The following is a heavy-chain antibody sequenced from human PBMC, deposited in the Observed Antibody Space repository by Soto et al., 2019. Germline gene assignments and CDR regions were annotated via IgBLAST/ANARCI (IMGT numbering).Heavy chain of an antibody. Sequence: ASVKVCCKASGYIFTTYVIHWVRQAPGQSLEWMGWINAGNSDTQYSQKYQGRVTITRDTSATTAYMELSSLRSEDTAVYYCVRERGPFDAFDIWGQGTMVTVSS. J-gene: IGHJ3*02. CDR3: VRERGPFDAFDI. V-gene: IGHV1-3*01. CDR1: GYIFTTYV. CDR2: INAGNSDT.